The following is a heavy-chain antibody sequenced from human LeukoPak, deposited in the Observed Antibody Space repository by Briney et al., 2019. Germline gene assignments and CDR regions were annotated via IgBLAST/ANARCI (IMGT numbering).Heavy chain of an antibody. J-gene: IGHJ4*02. V-gene: IGHV3-23*01. CDR1: GITVSNYG. Sequence: GGSLRLSCAVSGITVSNYGMSWVRQAPGKGLEWVAGISDSGGSTNYADSVKGRFTISRDNPKNTLYLQMNNLRAEDTAVYFCAKRGVVIRAVIVVGFHKEAYYFDCWGQGALVTVSS. D-gene: IGHD2-15*01. CDR3: AKRGVVIRAVIVVGFHKEAYYFDC. CDR2: ISDSGGST.